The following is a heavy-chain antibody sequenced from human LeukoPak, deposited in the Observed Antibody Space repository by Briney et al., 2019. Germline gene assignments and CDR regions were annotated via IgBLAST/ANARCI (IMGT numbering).Heavy chain of an antibody. CDR3: ARGGFYCGGDCYVDY. CDR1: GGSFSPYY. D-gene: IGHD2-21*02. CDR2: INHSGST. Sequence: KPSETLSLTCAVYGGSFSPYYWSWIRQPPGKGLEWIGEINHSGSTNYNPSLKSRVTISVDTSKNQFSLRLSSVTAADTAVYYCARGGFYCGGDCYVDYWGKGTLVTVSS. J-gene: IGHJ4*02. V-gene: IGHV4-34*01.